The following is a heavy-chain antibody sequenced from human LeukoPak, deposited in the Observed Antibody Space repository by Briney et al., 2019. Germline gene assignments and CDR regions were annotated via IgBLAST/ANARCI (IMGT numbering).Heavy chain of an antibody. J-gene: IGHJ6*03. Sequence: PGGSLRLSXAASGFTFSGSAMHWVRQASGKGLEWVGRIRSKANSYSTAYAASVKGRFTISRDDSKNTAYLQMNSLKTEDTAVYYCTMPITMVRGVIILDYYYYYMDVWGKGTTVTVSS. CDR2: IRSKANSYST. D-gene: IGHD3-10*01. CDR1: GFTFSGSA. CDR3: TMPITMVRGVIILDYYYYYMDV. V-gene: IGHV3-73*01.